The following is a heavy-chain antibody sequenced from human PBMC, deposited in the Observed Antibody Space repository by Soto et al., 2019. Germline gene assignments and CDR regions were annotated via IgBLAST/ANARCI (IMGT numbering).Heavy chain of an antibody. D-gene: IGHD2-21*01. J-gene: IGHJ4*02. CDR3: CRHHARWGSCDY. CDR1: ALTFSASA. Sequence: EVQLVESGGGLVQPGGSLKLSCVASALTFSASAMHWVRQASGKGLEWVGRIRNKADKYATVYAAPVQGRFTISRDDSKSMAYLQMNSLKTEDTAVYYCCRHHARWGSCDYWGQGTLVTVSS. V-gene: IGHV3-73*02. CDR2: IRNKADKYAT.